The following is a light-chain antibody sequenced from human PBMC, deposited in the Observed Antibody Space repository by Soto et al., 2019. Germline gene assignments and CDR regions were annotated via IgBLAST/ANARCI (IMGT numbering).Light chain of an antibody. V-gene: IGKV3-20*01. CDR2: GAS. Sequence: EIVLTQSPGALSVAPGETVSLSCRASEAINNNFVAWYQQRPGQVPRLLMYGASIRVSGVPDRISGRRSGTGFILNIARVEPEDSAVNFCQQYHLSPLTFGGGTQV. CDR1: EAINNNF. J-gene: IGKJ4*01. CDR3: QQYHLSPLT.